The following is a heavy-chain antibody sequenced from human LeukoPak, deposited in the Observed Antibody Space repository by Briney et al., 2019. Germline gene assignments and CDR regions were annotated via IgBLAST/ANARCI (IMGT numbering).Heavy chain of an antibody. CDR2: INHSGST. J-gene: IGHJ3*02. Sequence: SETLSLTCAVYGGSFSGYYWSWIRQPPGKGLEWIGEINHSGSTNYNPSLKSRVTISVDTSKNQFSLKLSSVTAADTAVYYCARSADRDAFDIWGQGTMVTVSS. V-gene: IGHV4-34*09. CDR1: GGSFSGYY. CDR3: ARSADRDAFDI.